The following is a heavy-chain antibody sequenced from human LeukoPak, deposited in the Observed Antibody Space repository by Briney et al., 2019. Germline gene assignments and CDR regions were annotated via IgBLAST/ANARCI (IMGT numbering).Heavy chain of an antibody. Sequence: PGRSLRLSCAASGFTFSSYGMHWVRQAPGKGLEWVAVIWYDGSNKYYADSVKGRFTISRDNSKSTLYLQMNSLRAEDTAVYYCAKLYYYGSGRVPLSDYWGQGTLVTVSS. CDR2: IWYDGSNK. D-gene: IGHD3-10*01. CDR1: GFTFSSYG. CDR3: AKLYYYGSGRVPLSDY. J-gene: IGHJ4*02. V-gene: IGHV3-33*06.